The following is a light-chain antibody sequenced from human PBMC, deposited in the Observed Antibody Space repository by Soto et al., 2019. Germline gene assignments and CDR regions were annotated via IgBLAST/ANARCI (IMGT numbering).Light chain of an antibody. J-gene: IGKJ3*01. Sequence: DIQMTQSPSSLSASVGDRVTITCQASQDISNYLNWYQQKPGKAPKLLIYDASNLETGVPSRFSGSGSGTDFTVTISSLRPEDIATYYCQQYDNLWTFGPGTKVDIK. V-gene: IGKV1-33*01. CDR2: DAS. CDR3: QQYDNLWT. CDR1: QDISNY.